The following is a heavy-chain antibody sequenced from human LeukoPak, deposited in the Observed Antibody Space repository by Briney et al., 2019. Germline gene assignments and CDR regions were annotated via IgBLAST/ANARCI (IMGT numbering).Heavy chain of an antibody. CDR1: GFTFSSYS. D-gene: IGHD4-17*01. V-gene: IGHV3-21*01. Sequence: GGSLRLSCAASGFTFSSYSMNWVRQATGKGLEWVSSISSSSSYIYYADSVKGRFTISRDNAKNSLYLQMNSLRAEDTAVYYCARADSYGDSDWFDPWGQGTLVTVSS. J-gene: IGHJ5*02. CDR2: ISSSSSYI. CDR3: ARADSYGDSDWFDP.